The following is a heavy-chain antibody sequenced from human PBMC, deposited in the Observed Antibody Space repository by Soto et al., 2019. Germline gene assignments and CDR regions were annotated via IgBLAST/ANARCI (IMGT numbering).Heavy chain of an antibody. CDR2: IYYSGST. CDR3: ARTSYDSSGTAADP. J-gene: IGHJ5*02. D-gene: IGHD3-22*01. V-gene: IGHV4-31*11. Sequence: PSETLSLTCAVSGTSISSTFWWTWIRQHPGKGLEWIGCIYYSGSTYYNPSLKSRVTISVDTSKNQFSLKLSSVTAADTAVYYCARTSYDSSGTAADPWGQGTLVTVSS. CDR1: GTSISSTFW.